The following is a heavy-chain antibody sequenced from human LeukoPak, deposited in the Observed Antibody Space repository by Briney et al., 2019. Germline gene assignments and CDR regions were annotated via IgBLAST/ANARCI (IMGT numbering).Heavy chain of an antibody. CDR3: ARDFRPYCSGGSCYSAY. CDR2: ISAYNGNT. V-gene: IGHV1-18*01. Sequence: GASVKVSCKASGYTFTSYGISWVRQAPGQGLEWMGWISAYNGNTNYAQKLQGRVTMTTDTSTSTAYMELRSLRSGDTAVYYCARDFRPYCSGGSCYSAYWGQGTLVTVSS. CDR1: GYTFTSYG. D-gene: IGHD2-15*01. J-gene: IGHJ4*02.